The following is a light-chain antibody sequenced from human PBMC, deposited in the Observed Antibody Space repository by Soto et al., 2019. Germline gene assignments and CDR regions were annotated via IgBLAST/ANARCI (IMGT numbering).Light chain of an antibody. J-gene: IGKJ1*01. CDR2: SAS. Sequence: DIQMTQSPSSLSASVRDRITITCRASQSISTYLNWYQQKPGKAPNLLIYSASNLQSGVPSRFSGSGSGTEFTLTISSLQPDDFATYYCQQYNSYPWTFGQGTKVDIK. CDR1: QSISTY. V-gene: IGKV1-39*01. CDR3: QQYNSYPWT.